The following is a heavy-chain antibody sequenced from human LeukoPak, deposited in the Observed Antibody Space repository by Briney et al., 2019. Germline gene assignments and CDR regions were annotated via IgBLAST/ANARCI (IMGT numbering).Heavy chain of an antibody. D-gene: IGHD1-26*01. Sequence: TGGSLRLSCAASGFTFSSYAMSWVRQAPGKGLEWVSAISGSGGSTYYADSVKGRFTISRDNSKNTLYLQMNSLRAEDTAVYYCAKRGSGSYWDYYYYMDVWGKGTTVTVSS. J-gene: IGHJ6*03. CDR1: GFTFSSYA. V-gene: IGHV3-23*01. CDR3: AKRGSGSYWDYYYYMDV. CDR2: ISGSGGST.